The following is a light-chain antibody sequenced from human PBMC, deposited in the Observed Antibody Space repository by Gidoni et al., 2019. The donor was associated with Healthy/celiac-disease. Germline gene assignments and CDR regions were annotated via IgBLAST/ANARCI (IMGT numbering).Light chain of an antibody. Sequence: DIHMTQSPSTLSASVGDRVTITCRASQSISSWLAWYQQKPGKAPKLLIYKASSLESGVPSRFSGSGSGTEFTLTISSLQPDDFTTYYCQQYNSYPLTFGGGTKVEIK. V-gene: IGKV1-5*03. J-gene: IGKJ4*01. CDR1: QSISSW. CDR2: KAS. CDR3: QQYNSYPLT.